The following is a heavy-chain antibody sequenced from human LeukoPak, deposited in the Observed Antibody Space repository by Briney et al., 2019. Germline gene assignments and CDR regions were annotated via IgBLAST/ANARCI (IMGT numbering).Heavy chain of an antibody. V-gene: IGHV3-30*03. CDR1: GFTFSSYG. D-gene: IGHD2-15*01. Sequence: GGSLRLSCAASGFTFSSYGMHWVRQAPGKGLEWVAVISYDGSNKYYADSVKGRFTISRDNSKNTLYLQMNSLRAEDTAVYYCARGGVVVVAATRAPDAFDIWGQGTMVTVSS. J-gene: IGHJ3*02. CDR2: ISYDGSNK. CDR3: ARGGVVVVAATRAPDAFDI.